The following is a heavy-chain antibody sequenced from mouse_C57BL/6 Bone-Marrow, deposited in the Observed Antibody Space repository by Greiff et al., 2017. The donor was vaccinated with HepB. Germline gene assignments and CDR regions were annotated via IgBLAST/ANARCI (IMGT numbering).Heavy chain of an antibody. CDR1: GYSFTDYN. J-gene: IGHJ2*01. Sequence: VQLKESGPELVKPGASVKISCKASGYSFTDYNMNWVKQSNGKSLEWIGVINPNYGTTSYNQKFKGKATLTVDQSSSTAYMQLNSLTSEDSAVYYCAREDYSNYEGYFDYWGQGTTLTVSS. D-gene: IGHD2-5*01. V-gene: IGHV1-39*01. CDR3: AREDYSNYEGYFDY. CDR2: INPNYGTT.